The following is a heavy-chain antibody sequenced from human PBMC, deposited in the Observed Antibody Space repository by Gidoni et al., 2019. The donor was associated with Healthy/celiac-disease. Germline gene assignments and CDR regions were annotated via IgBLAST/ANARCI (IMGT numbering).Heavy chain of an antibody. D-gene: IGHD3-3*01. J-gene: IGHJ4*02. CDR3: AKVLGFGPTRSYFDY. Sequence: EVQLLESGGGLVQPGGSLRLSCAASGFTFSSYAMGWVRQAPGKGLEWVSAISGSGGSTYYADSVKGRFTISRDNSKNTLYLQMNSLRAEDTAVYYCAKVLGFGPTRSYFDYWGQGTLVTVSS. V-gene: IGHV3-23*01. CDR1: GFTFSSYA. CDR2: ISGSGGST.